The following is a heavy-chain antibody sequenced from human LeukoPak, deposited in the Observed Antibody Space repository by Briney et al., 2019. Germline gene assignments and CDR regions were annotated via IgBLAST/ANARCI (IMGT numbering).Heavy chain of an antibody. Sequence: GGSLRLSCAASGFTFRDYYMGWIRQAPGKGLEWVSFLSSTGSYTNYADSVKGRFTISRDNAKNSLFLQMDNLRAEDTAVYYCARDNGGWYVDYWGQGTLVTVSS. CDR2: LSSTGSYT. CDR3: ARDNGGWYVDY. D-gene: IGHD6-19*01. J-gene: IGHJ4*02. V-gene: IGHV3-11*06. CDR1: GFTFRDYY.